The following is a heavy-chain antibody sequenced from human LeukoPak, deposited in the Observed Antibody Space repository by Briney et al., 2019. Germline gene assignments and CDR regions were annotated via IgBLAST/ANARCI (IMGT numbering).Heavy chain of an antibody. CDR2: IYHSGST. D-gene: IGHD3-16*01. J-gene: IGHJ5*02. Sequence: ASETLSLTCTVSGGSISGSSYYWGWIRQSPGKGLEWIGSIYHSGSTYYNPSLKSRVTISVDTSRNQFSLKLSSVTAADTAVYYCVRHGGLEWYDPWGQGTLVTVSS. CDR1: GGSISGSSYY. V-gene: IGHV4-39*01. CDR3: VRHGGLEWYDP.